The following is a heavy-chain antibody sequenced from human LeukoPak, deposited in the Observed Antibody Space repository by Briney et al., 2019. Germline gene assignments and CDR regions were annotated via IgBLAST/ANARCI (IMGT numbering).Heavy chain of an antibody. V-gene: IGHV4-39*07. CDR1: GGSISSSSYY. J-gene: IGHJ5*02. CDR2: IYYSGST. D-gene: IGHD2-21*02. CDR3: ARGDCGIDCPKYNWFYP. Sequence: SETLSLTCTVSGGSISSSSYYWGWIRQPPGKGLEWIGSIYYSGSTYYNPSLKSRVTISVDASKNQFSLKLSSVTAAGTAVYYCARGDCGIDCPKYNWFYPWGQGTLVTVSS.